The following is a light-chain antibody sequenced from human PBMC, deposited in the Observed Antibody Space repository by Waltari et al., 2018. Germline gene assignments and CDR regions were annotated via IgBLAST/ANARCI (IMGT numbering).Light chain of an antibody. CDR2: WAS. CDR3: QQYYSTPWT. V-gene: IGKV4-1*01. CDR1: QSVFYSSTNKNN. Sequence: DIVMTQSPYSLAVSLGQRLTLNCKSSQSVFYSSTNKNNLAWYHQKPGQPPKLLIYWASTRESGVPDRFSGSGSGTDFTLTIGSLQAEDVAVYYCQQYYSTPWTFGQGTKVEIK. J-gene: IGKJ1*01.